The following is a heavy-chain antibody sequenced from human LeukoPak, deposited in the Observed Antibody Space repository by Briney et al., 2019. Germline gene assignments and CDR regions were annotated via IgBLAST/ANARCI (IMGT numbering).Heavy chain of an antibody. CDR3: ARGGLTMVRGGIDF. Sequence: PSQTLPLTCIVSGDFISSGGCYWSWIRQPPGKGLEWIGYIYYSGTTYYNPPLMSRVTISVDTSKNQFSLKLSSVTAADTAVYYCARGGLTMVRGGIDFWGQGTLVTVSS. V-gene: IGHV4-31*03. D-gene: IGHD3-10*01. CDR1: GDFISSGGCY. J-gene: IGHJ4*02. CDR2: IYYSGTT.